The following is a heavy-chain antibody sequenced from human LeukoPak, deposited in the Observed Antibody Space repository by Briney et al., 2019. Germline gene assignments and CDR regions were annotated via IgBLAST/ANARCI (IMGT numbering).Heavy chain of an antibody. J-gene: IGHJ3*02. Sequence: GGSLRLSCAASGFIFSSYWMHWVRQAPGKGLVWVSRIKSDGSSISYGDSVKGRFTISRDNAKNTLYLQMNSLRAEDTAVYYCARGGSYSHNAFDIWGQGTMVTVSS. D-gene: IGHD3-10*01. CDR2: IKSDGSSI. V-gene: IGHV3-74*01. CDR1: GFIFSSYW. CDR3: ARGGSYSHNAFDI.